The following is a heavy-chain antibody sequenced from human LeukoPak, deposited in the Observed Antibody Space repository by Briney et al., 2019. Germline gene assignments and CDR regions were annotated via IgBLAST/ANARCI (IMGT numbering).Heavy chain of an antibody. CDR3: ARAPPSIVGATSSY. D-gene: IGHD1-26*01. CDR2: ISSSSSTI. CDR1: GFTFSSYS. Sequence: GGSLRLSCAASGFTFSSYSMNWVRQAPGKGLEWVSYISSSSSTIYYADSVKGRFTISRDNAKNSLYLQMNSLRAEDTAVYYCARAPPSIVGATSSYWGQGTLVTVSS. V-gene: IGHV3-48*01. J-gene: IGHJ4*02.